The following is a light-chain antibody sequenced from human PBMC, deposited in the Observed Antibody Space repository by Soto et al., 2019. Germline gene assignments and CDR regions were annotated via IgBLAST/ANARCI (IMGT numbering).Light chain of an antibody. CDR2: EVS. Sequence: QPVLTQPPSASGSPGQSGTISCTGTSSDVGGYNYVSWYQQHPGKAPKLMTYEVSKRPSGVPDRFSGSKSGNTASLTVSGPQTEDEADYYCSSYAGGSYVFGTGTKVTVL. J-gene: IGLJ1*01. CDR1: SSDVGGYNY. V-gene: IGLV2-8*01. CDR3: SSYAGGSYV.